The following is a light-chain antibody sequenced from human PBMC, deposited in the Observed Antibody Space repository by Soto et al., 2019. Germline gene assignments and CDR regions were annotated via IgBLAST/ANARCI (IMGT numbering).Light chain of an antibody. CDR2: DAS. CDR1: QDISNF. Sequence: DIQMTQSPSSLSASIGDRVAITCQASQDISNFLNWYQHKPGKAPKLLTYDASDLETGVPSRFSGSGSGTDFTFTITNLQPEDVATYYCQQYDSLPFTLGPGTKVDLK. V-gene: IGKV1-33*01. CDR3: QQYDSLPFT. J-gene: IGKJ3*01.